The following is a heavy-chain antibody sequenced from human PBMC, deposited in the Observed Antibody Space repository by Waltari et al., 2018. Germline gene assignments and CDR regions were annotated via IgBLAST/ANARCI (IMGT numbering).Heavy chain of an antibody. V-gene: IGHV3-9*01. Sequence: EVQLVESGGGLVQPGRSLRLSCVGSGFPFAGYAMHWVRQAPGKGLEWVSGINWNSGSIGYGDSVKGRFIISRDNARNSVHLQMNGLTSEDTALYYCAKKNDEVFDRNGLVYDAFDMWGQGTMVTVSS. CDR2: INWNSGSI. J-gene: IGHJ3*02. CDR1: GFPFAGYA. CDR3: AKKNDEVFDRNGLVYDAFDM. D-gene: IGHD3-22*01.